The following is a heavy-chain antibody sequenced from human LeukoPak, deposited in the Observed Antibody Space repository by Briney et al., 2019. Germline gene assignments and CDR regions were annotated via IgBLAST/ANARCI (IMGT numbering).Heavy chain of an antibody. CDR2: ISGSGSST. CDR3: ARQVASGYYYMDV. V-gene: IGHV3-23*01. D-gene: IGHD5-12*01. CDR1: GFTFYNYA. J-gene: IGHJ6*03. Sequence: GGSLRLSCAASGFTFYNYAMSWVRQAPGQGLEWVSAISGSGSSTYYADSVKGRFTISRDNSKNTLYLQMNSLTAEDTAVYYCARQVASGYYYMDVWGKGTTVTVSS.